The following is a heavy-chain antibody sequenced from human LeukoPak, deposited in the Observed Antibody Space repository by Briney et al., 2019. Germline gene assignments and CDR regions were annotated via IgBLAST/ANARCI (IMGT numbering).Heavy chain of an antibody. D-gene: IGHD6-13*01. CDR1: GGSISSYY. CDR2: IDYSGST. Sequence: SETLSLTCTVSGGSISSYYWSWIRQPPGKGLEWIGYIDYSGSTNYNPSLKSRVTISVDTSKNQFSLKLSSVTAADTAVYYCAREGLYSSSWTVFDYWGQGTLVTVSS. J-gene: IGHJ4*02. V-gene: IGHV4-59*01. CDR3: AREGLYSSSWTVFDY.